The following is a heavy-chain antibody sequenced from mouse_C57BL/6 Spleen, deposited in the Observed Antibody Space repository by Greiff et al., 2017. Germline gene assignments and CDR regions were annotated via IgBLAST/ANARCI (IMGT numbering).Heavy chain of an antibody. CDR2: IDPSDSYT. CDR3: ARNSNYDYFDY. Sequence: QVQLQQPGAELVMPGASVKLSCKASGYTFTSYWMHWVKQRPGQGLEWIGEIDPSDSYTNYNQKFKGKSTLTVDKSSSTAYMQLSSLTSEDSAVYYCARNSNYDYFDYWGQGTTLTVSS. CDR1: GYTFTSYW. J-gene: IGHJ2*01. D-gene: IGHD2-5*01. V-gene: IGHV1-69*01.